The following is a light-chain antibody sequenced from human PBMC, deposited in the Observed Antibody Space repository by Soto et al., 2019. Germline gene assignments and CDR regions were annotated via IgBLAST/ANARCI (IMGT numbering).Light chain of an antibody. Sequence: EIVLTQSPGTLSLSPGERATLSCKASQSVSSNFLAWYQRKPGQAPRLLIYGASYRATDIPYRFSGSGSGTDFTLTITRLEPEDFPVYYWQQYGTSPPTFGQGTKVEI. J-gene: IGKJ1*01. CDR1: QSVSSNF. CDR2: GAS. V-gene: IGKV3-20*01. CDR3: QQYGTSPPT.